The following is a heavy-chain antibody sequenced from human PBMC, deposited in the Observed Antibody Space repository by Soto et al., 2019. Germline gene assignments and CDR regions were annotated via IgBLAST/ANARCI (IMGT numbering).Heavy chain of an antibody. CDR3: ARGHTVTTPIDWFDP. CDR1: GGSISSYY. D-gene: IGHD4-17*01. CDR2: IYYSGST. J-gene: IGHJ5*02. Sequence: SETLSLTCTVSGGSISSYYWSWIRQPPGKGLEWIGYIYYSGSTNYNPSLKSRVTISVDTSKNQFSLKLSSVTAADTAVYYCARGHTVTTPIDWFDPWGQGTLVTVSS. V-gene: IGHV4-59*01.